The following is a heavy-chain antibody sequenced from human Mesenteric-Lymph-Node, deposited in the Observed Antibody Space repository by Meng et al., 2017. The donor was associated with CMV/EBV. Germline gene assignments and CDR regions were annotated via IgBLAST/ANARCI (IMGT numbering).Heavy chain of an antibody. CDR2: INRDGTYT. V-gene: IGHV3-74*01. D-gene: IGHD3-22*01. CDR1: GFSFSDYW. J-gene: IGHJ4*02. CDR3: AKDDYYDSSGALGY. Sequence: GVLKISCGASGFSFSDYWMHWVRLVPGKGLVWVSRINRDGTYTKYADSVKGRFTISRDNAKNTLHLQMNSLRAEDTALYYCAKDDYYDSSGALGYWGQGTLVTVSS.